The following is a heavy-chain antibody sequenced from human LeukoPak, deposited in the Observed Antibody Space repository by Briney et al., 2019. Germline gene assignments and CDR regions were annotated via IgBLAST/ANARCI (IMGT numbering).Heavy chain of an antibody. CDR3: VGGAPNWGFDY. CDR1: GHSFTSYD. CDR2: MSPKSGHT. D-gene: IGHD7-27*01. J-gene: IGHJ4*02. V-gene: IGHV1-8*01. Sequence: GASVKVSCKPSGHSFTSYDINWVRESTGQGLEWMGWMSPKSGHTGYAQNFQGRVTMTRNTSISTAHMELSSLRSEDTAVYYCVGGAPNWGFDYWGQGTLVTVSS.